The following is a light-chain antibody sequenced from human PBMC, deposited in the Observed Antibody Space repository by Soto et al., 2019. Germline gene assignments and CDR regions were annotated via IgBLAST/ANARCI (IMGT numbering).Light chain of an antibody. CDR2: DAS. CDR3: QQFNNWPRT. CDR1: QTVRNNY. J-gene: IGKJ1*01. V-gene: IGKV3-20*01. Sequence: EFVLTQSPGTLSLSPGERATLSCRASQTVRNNYLAWYQQKPGQAPRLLIYDASSRATGIPDRFSGGGSGTDFTLTISRLEPEDFAVYYCQQFNNWPRTFGQGTKVDMK.